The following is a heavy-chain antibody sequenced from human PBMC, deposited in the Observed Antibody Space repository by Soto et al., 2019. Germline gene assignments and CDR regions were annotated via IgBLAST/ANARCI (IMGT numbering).Heavy chain of an antibody. J-gene: IGHJ4*02. Sequence: QVQVVESGGGVVQPGGSLRLSCTASGFTFSTSAMHWVRQAPGKGLEWMAMISYGGNNKYYSDSLKGRFTISRDISESTLYLQMNSLRTEDTAVYYCAREEFEAGRGHFGCWGQGTLVSVSS. CDR2: ISYGGNNK. CDR3: AREEFEAGRGHFGC. D-gene: IGHD6-13*01. CDR1: GFTFSTSA. V-gene: IGHV3-30-3*01.